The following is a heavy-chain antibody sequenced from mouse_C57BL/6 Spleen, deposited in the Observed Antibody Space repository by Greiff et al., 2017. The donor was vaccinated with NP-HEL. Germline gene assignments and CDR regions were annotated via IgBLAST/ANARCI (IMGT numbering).Heavy chain of an antibody. Sequence: QVQLQQPGAELVRPGSSVKLSCKASGYTFPSYWMHWVKQRPIHGLEWIGNIDPSASESHSTQNFTDKATLTVDKSSSTAYMQLSSLSSEDAAVYYCAREGGSYGNHGFDYWGQGTTRTGSS. CDR2: IDPSASES. CDR1: GYTFPSYW. V-gene: IGHV1-52*01. CDR3: AREGGSYGNHGFDY. J-gene: IGHJ2*01. D-gene: IGHD2-1*01.